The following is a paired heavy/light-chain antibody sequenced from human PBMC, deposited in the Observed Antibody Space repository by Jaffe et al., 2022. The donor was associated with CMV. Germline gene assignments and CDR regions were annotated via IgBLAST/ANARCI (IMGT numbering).Light chain of an antibody. CDR3: QQRSNLIT. CDR2: DAS. V-gene: IGKV3-11*01. J-gene: IGKJ5*01. CDR1: QSVSSY. Sequence: EIVLTQSPATLSLSPGERATLSCRASQSVSSYLAWYQQKPGQAPRLLIYDASNRATGIPARFSGSGSGTDFTLTISSLEPEDFAVYYCQQRSNLITFGQGTRLEIK.
Heavy chain of an antibody. CDR3: ARGFAMVRGVIISPPRRDYYGMDV. CDR2: INHSGST. Sequence: QVQLQQWGAGLLKPSETLSLTCAVYGGSFSGYYWSWIRQPPGKGLEWIGEINHSGSTNYNPSLKSRVTISVDTSKNQFSLKLSSVTAADTAVYYCARGFAMVRGVIISPPRRDYYGMDVWGQGTTVTVSS. D-gene: IGHD3-10*01. V-gene: IGHV4-34*01. J-gene: IGHJ6*02. CDR1: GGSFSGYY.